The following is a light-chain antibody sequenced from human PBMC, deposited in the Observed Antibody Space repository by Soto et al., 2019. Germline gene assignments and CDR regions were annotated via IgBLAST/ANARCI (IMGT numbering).Light chain of an antibody. CDR1: QSVSST. CDR3: QQYNNWPPT. CDR2: GAS. J-gene: IGKJ1*01. Sequence: EIVLTQSPGTLSLSPGETATLSCRASQSVSSTSLAWYQQKPGQAPRLIIYGASTRATGIPARFSGSGSETEFTLTISSLQSEDFAVYYCQQYNNWPPTFGQGTKVDIK. V-gene: IGKV3-15*01.